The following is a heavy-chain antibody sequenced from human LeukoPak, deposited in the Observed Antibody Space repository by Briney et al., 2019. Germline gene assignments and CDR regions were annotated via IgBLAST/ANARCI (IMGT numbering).Heavy chain of an antibody. V-gene: IGHV4-59*12. Sequence: SETLSLTCTVSGGTISSYYWSWIRQPPGKGLEWIGYINYSGSTNYNPSLKSRVTMSVVTSKNQFSLTLSSGTAAATAVYYCARADIVAVTALWYFDLWGRGTLVSVSS. CDR2: INYSGST. D-gene: IGHD2-21*02. J-gene: IGHJ2*01. CDR3: ARADIVAVTALWYFDL. CDR1: GGTISSYY.